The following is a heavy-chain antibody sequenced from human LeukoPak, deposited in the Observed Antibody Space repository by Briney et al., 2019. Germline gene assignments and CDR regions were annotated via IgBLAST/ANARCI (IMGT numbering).Heavy chain of an antibody. J-gene: IGHJ3*02. CDR2: INHSGST. D-gene: IGHD3-3*01. CDR3: ARGDNLLRFLEVDAFDI. CDR1: GGSISSSNW. Sequence: SETLSLTCAVSGGSISSSNWWSWVRQPPGKGLEWIGEINHSGSTDYNPSLKTRVTISVDTSKNQFSLNLSSVTAADTAVYYCARGDNLLRFLEVDAFDIWGQGTVVTVSS. V-gene: IGHV4-4*02.